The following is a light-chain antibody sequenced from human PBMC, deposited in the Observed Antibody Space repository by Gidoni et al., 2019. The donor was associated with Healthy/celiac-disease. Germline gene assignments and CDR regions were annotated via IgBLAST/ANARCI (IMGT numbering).Light chain of an antibody. Sequence: SYEPTQPLSVSVALGQTARITRGGKNTGSKNVHWYQQKPGQAPVLVIYRDSNRPSGIPERFSGSNSGNTATLTISRAQAGDEADYYCQVWDSSTVVFGGGTKLTVL. CDR1: NTGSKN. J-gene: IGLJ2*01. CDR2: RDS. V-gene: IGLV3-9*01. CDR3: QVWDSSTVV.